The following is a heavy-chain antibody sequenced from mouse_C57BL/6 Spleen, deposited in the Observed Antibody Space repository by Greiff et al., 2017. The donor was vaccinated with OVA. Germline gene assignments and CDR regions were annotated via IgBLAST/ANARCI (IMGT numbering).Heavy chain of an antibody. CDR1: GYTFTDYN. CDR2: INPNNGGT. D-gene: IGHD1-1*01. V-gene: IGHV1-22*01. CDR3: ARAQSYGSSYRYFDV. Sequence: VQLQQSGPELVKPGASVKMSCKASGYTFTDYNMHWVKQSHGKSLEWIGYINPNNGGTSYNQKFKGKATLTVNKSSSPAYMEHRSLPSEESAVDYCARAQSYGSSYRYFDVWGTGTTVTVSS. J-gene: IGHJ1*03.